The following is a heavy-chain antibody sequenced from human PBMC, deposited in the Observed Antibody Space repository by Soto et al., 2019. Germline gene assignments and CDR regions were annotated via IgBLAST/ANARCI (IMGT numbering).Heavy chain of an antibody. J-gene: IGHJ5*02. Sequence: AAVKVSCKASGYTFTSYYMHWVRQAPGQGLEWMGIINPSGGSTSYARKFQGRVTMTRDTSTSTVYMELSSLRSEDTAVYYCASTPVRFLGPWFDPWGQGTLVTVSS. CDR2: INPSGGST. CDR3: ASTPVRFLGPWFDP. D-gene: IGHD3-3*01. V-gene: IGHV1-46*01. CDR1: GYTFTSYY.